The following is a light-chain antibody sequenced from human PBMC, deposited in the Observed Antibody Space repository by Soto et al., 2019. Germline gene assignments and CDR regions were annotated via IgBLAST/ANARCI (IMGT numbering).Light chain of an antibody. J-gene: IGKJ1*01. CDR1: HSVTSDY. CDR2: GAT. V-gene: IGKV3-20*01. Sequence: EIVLTHSQGTLSSSPGEGPTLSCRPSHSVTSDYLAWYQQKPGQAPRLLIYGATKRATGIPDRFSGSGSGTDFTLTISRLEAEDFAVYYCQQYGDSPRVFGQGTKVDI. CDR3: QQYGDSPRV.